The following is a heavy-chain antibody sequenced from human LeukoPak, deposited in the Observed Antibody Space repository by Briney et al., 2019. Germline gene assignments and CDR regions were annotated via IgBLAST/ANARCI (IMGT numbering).Heavy chain of an antibody. J-gene: IGHJ4*01. CDR1: GFTFSSCW. CDR3: VKGGYDYIEVAYFDF. V-gene: IGHV3-23*01. CDR2: IIASSGAT. Sequence: PGGSLRLSCAASGFTFSSCWMNWVRQAPGKGLEWVSIIIASSGATFYADSVKGRFTISRDISKNTLYLQMNNLRVEDTAVYYCVKGGYDYIEVAYFDFWGQGILVTVSS. D-gene: IGHD5-12*01.